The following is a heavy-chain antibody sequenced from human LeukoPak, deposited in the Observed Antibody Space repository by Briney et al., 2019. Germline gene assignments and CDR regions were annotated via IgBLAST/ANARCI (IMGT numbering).Heavy chain of an antibody. CDR2: INPNSGGT. Sequence: ASVKVSCKAPGYTFTGYYMHWVRQAPGQGLEWMGWINPNSGGTNYAQKFQGRVTMTRDTSISTAYMELSRPRSDDTAVYYCARAPTDIVVVPAATNWFDPWGQGTLVTVSS. J-gene: IGHJ5*02. CDR3: ARAPTDIVVVPAATNWFDP. CDR1: GYTFTGYY. D-gene: IGHD2-2*01. V-gene: IGHV1-2*02.